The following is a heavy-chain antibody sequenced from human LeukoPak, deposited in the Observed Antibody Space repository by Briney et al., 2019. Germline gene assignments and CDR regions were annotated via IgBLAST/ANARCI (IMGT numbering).Heavy chain of an antibody. CDR3: ARAESAYGDSLDY. J-gene: IGHJ4*02. CDR1: GYSISSGYY. D-gene: IGHD4-17*01. Sequence: SETLSLTCTVPGYSISSGYYWGWIRQPPGKGLEWIGSIYHSGSTYYNPSLKSRVTISVDTSKNQFSLKLSSVTAADTAVYYCARAESAYGDSLDYWGQGTLVAVSS. V-gene: IGHV4-38-2*02. CDR2: IYHSGST.